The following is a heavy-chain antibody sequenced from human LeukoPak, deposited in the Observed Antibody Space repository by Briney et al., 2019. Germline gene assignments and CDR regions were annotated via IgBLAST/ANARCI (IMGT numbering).Heavy chain of an antibody. CDR1: GFTFSSYS. D-gene: IGHD4-17*01. V-gene: IGHV3-48*01. CDR2: ISSSSSTI. Sequence: PGGSLRLSCAASGFTFSSYSMNWVRQAPGKGLEWVSYISSSSSTIYYADSVKGRFTISRDNAKNSLYLQMNSLRAEDTAVYYCARDGDGDYAWYFDLWGRGILVTVSS. CDR3: ARDGDGDYAWYFDL. J-gene: IGHJ2*01.